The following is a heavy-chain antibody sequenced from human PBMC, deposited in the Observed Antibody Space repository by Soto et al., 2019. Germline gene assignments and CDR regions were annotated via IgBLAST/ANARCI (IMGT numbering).Heavy chain of an antibody. J-gene: IGHJ5*02. V-gene: IGHV6-1*01. CDR3: ARGSGGSCPRRFDP. CDR1: GDSVSSNSVA. Sequence: SQTLSLTCAISGDSVSSNSVAWNWIRQSPLRGLEWLGRTYYRSKWYNDYAVSVKSRITINPDTSKNQFSLQLNSVTPEDTAVYYCARGSGGSCPRRFDPWGQGTLVTVSS. D-gene: IGHD2-15*01. CDR2: TYYRSKWYN.